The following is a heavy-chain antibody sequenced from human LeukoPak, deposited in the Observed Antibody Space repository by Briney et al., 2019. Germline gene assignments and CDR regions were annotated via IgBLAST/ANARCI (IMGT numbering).Heavy chain of an antibody. D-gene: IGHD3-3*01. CDR3: ARDHNTIFGHNWFDP. CDR1: GGSITRGSYY. J-gene: IGHJ5*02. CDR2: IYTSGST. V-gene: IGHV4-61*02. Sequence: TLSLTCTVSGGSITRGSYYWSWIRQPAGKGLEWIERIYTSGSTNYNPSLKSRVTISVDTSKNQFSLNLTSVTAADTAVYYCARDHNTIFGHNWFDPWGQGTLVTVSS.